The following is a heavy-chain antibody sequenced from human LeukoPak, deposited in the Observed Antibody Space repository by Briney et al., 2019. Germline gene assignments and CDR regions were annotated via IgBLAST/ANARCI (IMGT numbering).Heavy chain of an antibody. D-gene: IGHD2/OR15-2a*01. CDR3: AYSTKNYDYAMDV. V-gene: IGHV3-23*01. J-gene: IGHJ6*02. CDR1: EFSFSRYA. CDR2: INGRGSST. Sequence: PSGGSLRLSCAASEFSFSRYAMIRVRQAPGKGLEWVSFINGRGSSTYYGDSVKGRFTISRDNSRNTLYLQMNSLRVEDTAVYYCAYSTKNYDYAMDVWGQGTTVTVSS.